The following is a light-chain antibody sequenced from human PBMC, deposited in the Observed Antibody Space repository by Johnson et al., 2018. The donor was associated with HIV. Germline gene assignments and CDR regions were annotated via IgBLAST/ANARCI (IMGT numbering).Light chain of an antibody. CDR2: ENN. V-gene: IGLV1-51*02. CDR1: SSNIGNNY. J-gene: IGLJ1*01. Sequence: QSVLTQPPSVSAAPGQKVTISCSGSSSNIGNNYVSWYQQLPGTAPKLLIYENNKRPSGIPDRFSGSKSGTSATLGITGLQTGDEAEYDCGTWDSSLSAYVFGTGTKVTVL. CDR3: GTWDSSLSAYV.